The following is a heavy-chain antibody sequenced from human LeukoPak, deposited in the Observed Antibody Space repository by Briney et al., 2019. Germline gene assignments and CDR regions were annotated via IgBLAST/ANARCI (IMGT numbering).Heavy chain of an antibody. CDR2: ITATSLHI. Sequence: GGSLRLSCAASGVTFSGYSMNWVRQAPGKGLEWVSAITATSLHIYYADSVKGRFTISRDNAKNSLYLQMNSLRVEDTALYYCARVRSVGGNPHAFNIWGQGTMVPVSS. D-gene: IGHD4-23*01. V-gene: IGHV3-21*01. CDR3: ARVRSVGGNPHAFNI. CDR1: GVTFSGYS. J-gene: IGHJ3*02.